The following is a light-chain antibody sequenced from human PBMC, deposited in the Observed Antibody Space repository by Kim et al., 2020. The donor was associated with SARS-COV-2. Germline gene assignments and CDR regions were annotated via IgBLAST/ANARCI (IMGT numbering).Light chain of an antibody. CDR3: QKYNAAPWT. CDR2: DAS. V-gene: IGKV1-27*01. CDR1: QGISNS. J-gene: IGKJ1*01. Sequence: ASVGDRVTITGRASQGISNSLAWYQQKPGNVPKVLIYDASTWHSGVPSRFSGSGSGTDFTLTISSLQPEDVATYYGQKYNAAPWTFGQGTKVDIK.